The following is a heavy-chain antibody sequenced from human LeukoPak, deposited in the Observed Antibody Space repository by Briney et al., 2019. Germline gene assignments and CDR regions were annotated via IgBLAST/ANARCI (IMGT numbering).Heavy chain of an antibody. Sequence: GGSLRLSCAASGFTFSSYAMHWVRQAPGKGLEWVAVISYDGSNKYYADSVKGRFTTSRDNSKNTLYLQMNSLRAEDTAVNYCARDDFTPGVYFDYWGQGTLVTVSS. J-gene: IGHJ4*02. CDR2: ISYDGSNK. CDR1: GFTFSSYA. CDR3: ARDDFTPGVYFDY. V-gene: IGHV3-30*04. D-gene: IGHD3-3*01.